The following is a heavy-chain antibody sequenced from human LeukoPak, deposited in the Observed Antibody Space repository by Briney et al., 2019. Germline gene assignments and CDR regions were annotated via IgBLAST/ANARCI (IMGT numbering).Heavy chain of an antibody. D-gene: IGHD7-27*01. CDR3: ARDGAPSLGISDY. J-gene: IGHJ4*02. Sequence: SETLSLTCVVSGYSISSGYYWGWIRQPPGKGLEWIGSIYHSGSTYYNPSLKSRVTISVDTSKNQFSLKLSSVTAADTAVYYCARDGAPSLGISDYWGQGTLVTVSS. CDR1: GYSISSGYY. V-gene: IGHV4-38-2*02. CDR2: IYHSGST.